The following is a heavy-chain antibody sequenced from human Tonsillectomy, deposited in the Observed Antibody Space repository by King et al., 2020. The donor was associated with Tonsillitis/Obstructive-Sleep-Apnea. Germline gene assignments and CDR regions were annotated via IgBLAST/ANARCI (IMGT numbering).Heavy chain of an antibody. CDR2: SSSSSGTI. CDR3: ARRFGY. Sequence: VQLVESGGGLVQPGGSLRLSCAASGFTFSNYDMNWVRQAPGKGLEWVSYSSSSSGTIYYADSVKGRFTISRDNAKNSLFLQMNSLRDEDTAVYYCARRFGYWGQGTLVTVSS. CDR1: GFTFSNYD. V-gene: IGHV3-48*02. J-gene: IGHJ4*02.